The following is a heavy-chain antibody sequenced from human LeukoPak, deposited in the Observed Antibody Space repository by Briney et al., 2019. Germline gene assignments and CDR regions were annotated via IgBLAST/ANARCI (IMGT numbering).Heavy chain of an antibody. Sequence: SETLSLTCTVSGGSISSGGYYWSWIRQHPGKGLEWIGYIYYSGSTYYNPSLKSRVTISVDTSKNQFSLKLSSVTAADTAVYYCASRRSVYAKRNAFDIWGQGTMVTVSS. J-gene: IGHJ3*02. D-gene: IGHD1-14*01. CDR1: GGSISSGGYY. CDR2: IYYSGST. CDR3: ASRRSVYAKRNAFDI. V-gene: IGHV4-31*03.